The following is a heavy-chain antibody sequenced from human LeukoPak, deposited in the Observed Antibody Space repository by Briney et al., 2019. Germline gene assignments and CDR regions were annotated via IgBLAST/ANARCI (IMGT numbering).Heavy chain of an antibody. V-gene: IGHV3-33*06. CDR3: AKVGPGIAAAGTHFDAFDI. CDR1: GFTFSSYG. CDR2: IWYDGSNK. Sequence: PGRSLRLSCAASGFTFSSYGMHWVRQAPGKGREWVAVIWYDGSNKYYADSVKGRFTISRDNSKNKLYLQMNSLRAEDTAVYYCAKVGPGIAAAGTHFDAFDIWGQGTMVTVSS. D-gene: IGHD6-13*01. J-gene: IGHJ3*02.